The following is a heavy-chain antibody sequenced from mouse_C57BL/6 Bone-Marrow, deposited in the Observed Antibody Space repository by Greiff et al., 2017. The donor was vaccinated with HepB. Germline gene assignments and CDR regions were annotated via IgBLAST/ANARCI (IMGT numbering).Heavy chain of an antibody. D-gene: IGHD1-1*01. V-gene: IGHV1-82*01. J-gene: IGHJ2*01. Sequence: QVQLQKSGPELVKPGASVKISCKASGYAFSSSWMNWVKQRPGKGLEWIGRIYPGDGDTNDNGKFKGKATLTADKASSTAYMQLSSLTSEDSAVYCCARSVITTVVARRDLDYWGQGTTLTVSS. CDR3: ARSVITTVVARRDLDY. CDR2: IYPGDGDT. CDR1: GYAFSSSW.